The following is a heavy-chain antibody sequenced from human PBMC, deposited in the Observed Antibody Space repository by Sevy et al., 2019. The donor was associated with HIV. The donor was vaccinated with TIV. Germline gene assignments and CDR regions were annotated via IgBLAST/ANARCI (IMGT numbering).Heavy chain of an antibody. CDR3: ARGPYNSGLRFDY. CDR1: GFTFSDSA. Sequence: GGSLRLSCRGSGFTFSDSAVHWVRQGPVKGLEWVAVISYDGGNKYYADSVKGRFTISRDNSKSMAYLQMNSLRAEDAALYYCARGPYNSGLRFDYWGRGTLVTVSS. D-gene: IGHD6-19*01. CDR2: ISYDGGNK. V-gene: IGHV3-30-3*01. J-gene: IGHJ4*02.